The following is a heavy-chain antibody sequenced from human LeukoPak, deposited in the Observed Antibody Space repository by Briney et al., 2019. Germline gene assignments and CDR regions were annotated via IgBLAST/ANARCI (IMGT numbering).Heavy chain of an antibody. V-gene: IGHV3-48*01. J-gene: IGHJ4*02. CDR1: GFTFSSHA. Sequence: GGSLRLSCAASGFTFSSHAMNWVRQAPGKGLEWVSYISISSSSVYYADSVKGRFTISRDNSKNTLYLQMNSLRAEDTAVYFCAKEQMMYSSSPFDYWGQGTLVTVSS. CDR2: ISISSSSV. D-gene: IGHD6-19*01. CDR3: AKEQMMYSSSPFDY.